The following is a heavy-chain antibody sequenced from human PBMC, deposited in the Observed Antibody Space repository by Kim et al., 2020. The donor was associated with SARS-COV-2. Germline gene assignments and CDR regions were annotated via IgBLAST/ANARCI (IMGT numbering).Heavy chain of an antibody. CDR3: AKNHIVVVPAARSYYGMDV. D-gene: IGHD2-2*01. J-gene: IGHJ6*02. CDR1: GFTFSSYG. CDR2: ISYDGSNK. V-gene: IGHV3-30*18. Sequence: GGSLRLSCAASGFTFSSYGMHWVRQAPGKGLEWVAVISYDGSNKYYADSVKGRFTISRDNSKNTLYLQMNSLRAEDTAVYYCAKNHIVVVPAARSYYGMDVWGQGTTVTVSS.